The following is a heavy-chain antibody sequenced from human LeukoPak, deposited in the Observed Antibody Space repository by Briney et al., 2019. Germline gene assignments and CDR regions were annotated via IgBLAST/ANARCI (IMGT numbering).Heavy chain of an antibody. CDR1: GFTFSSYA. CDR2: ISGSGGST. V-gene: IGHV3-23*01. J-gene: IGHJ5*02. CDR3: AKDSVSSSNWSPWFDP. Sequence: GGSLRLSCAASGFTFSSYAMSWVRQAPGKGLEWVSAISGSGGSTYYADSVKGRFTISRDNSKNTLYLQMNSLRAEDTAVYYCAKDSVSSSNWSPWFDPWGQGTLVTVSS. D-gene: IGHD6-13*01.